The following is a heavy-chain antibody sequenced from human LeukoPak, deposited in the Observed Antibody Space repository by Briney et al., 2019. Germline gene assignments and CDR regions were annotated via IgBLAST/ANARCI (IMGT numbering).Heavy chain of an antibody. Sequence: SVKLSFKASVYTFTSYYMHWLRHAPGQGLEWMLIINASGGSTSYAQKFQGRVTMTRDTSTSTVYMELSSLRSEDTAVYYCARPYCGGDCPYYFDYWGQGTLVTVSS. CDR2: INASGGST. D-gene: IGHD2-21*02. CDR1: VYTFTSYY. J-gene: IGHJ4*02. CDR3: ARPYCGGDCPYYFDY. V-gene: IGHV1-46*01.